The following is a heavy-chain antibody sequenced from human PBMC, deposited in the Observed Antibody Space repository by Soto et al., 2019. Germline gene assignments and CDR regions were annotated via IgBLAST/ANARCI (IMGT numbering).Heavy chain of an antibody. CDR1: GGSISSGGYS. V-gene: IGHV4-30-2*01. J-gene: IGHJ4*02. Sequence: SETLSLTCAVSGGSISSGGYSWSWIRQPPGKGLEWIGYMYHSGSTYYNPSLKSRVTISIDRSKNQFSLKLSSVTAADTAVYYCARAPPRSLVVPAAHFDYWGQGTLVTVSS. CDR2: MYHSGST. D-gene: IGHD2-2*01. CDR3: ARAPPRSLVVPAAHFDY.